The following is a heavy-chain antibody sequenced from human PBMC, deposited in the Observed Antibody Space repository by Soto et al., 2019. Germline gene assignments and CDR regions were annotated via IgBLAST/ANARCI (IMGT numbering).Heavy chain of an antibody. Sequence: GGSLRLSCAAAGFTFSNYGMSWLRQAPGRGREWISAISDSEGNKYYIDSVKGRFIISKDNSKNTLYLQLNSLRTGDTAVYYSARDSQAHFDYRGQGPLVTVSS. CDR3: ARDSQAHFDY. CDR2: ISDSEGNK. V-gene: IGHV3-23*01. J-gene: IGHJ4*02. CDR1: GFTFSNYG.